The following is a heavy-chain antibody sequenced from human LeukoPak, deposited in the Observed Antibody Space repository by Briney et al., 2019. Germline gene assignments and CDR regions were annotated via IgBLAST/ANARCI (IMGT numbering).Heavy chain of an antibody. CDR2: ISGGGGRT. V-gene: IGHV3-23*01. CDR3: AKDSWRDQLPFSFDY. Sequence: GGSLRLSCAASGFTFSNYVMSWVRQAPGEGLEWVSGISGGGGRTFYADSVKGRFTIPRDNPKNTLYLQMNSLRAEDAALYYCAKDSWRDQLPFSFDYWGQGTLVTVSS. CDR1: GFTFSNYV. J-gene: IGHJ4*02. D-gene: IGHD2-2*01.